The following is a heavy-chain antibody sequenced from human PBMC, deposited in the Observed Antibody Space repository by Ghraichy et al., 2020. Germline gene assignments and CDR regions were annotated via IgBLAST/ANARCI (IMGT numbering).Heavy chain of an antibody. CDR1: GGSISSSSYY. CDR2: IYYSGIT. CDR3: ARLGFNSYYYDSSGYYFH. D-gene: IGHD3-22*01. Sequence: SETLSLTCTVSGGSISSSSYYWGWIRQPPGKGLEWIGSIYYSGITYYNPSLKSRVTISVDTSKNQFSLKLSSVTAVDTAVYYCARLGFNSYYYDSSGYYFHWGQGTLVTVSS. J-gene: IGHJ4*02. V-gene: IGHV4-39*01.